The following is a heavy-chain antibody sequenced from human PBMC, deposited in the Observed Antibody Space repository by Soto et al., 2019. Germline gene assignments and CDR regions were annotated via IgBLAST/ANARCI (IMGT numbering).Heavy chain of an antibody. CDR3: ARGPPSYYDFWSGSHNWFDP. J-gene: IGHJ5*02. CDR1: EFTFSDYY. D-gene: IGHD3-3*01. Sequence: QVQLVESGGGLVKPGGSLRLSCAASEFTFSDYYMSWIRQAPGKGLEWVSYISSSGSTIYYADSVKGRFTISRDNAKNSLYLQMNSLRAEDTAVYYCARGPPSYYDFWSGSHNWFDPWGQGTLVTVSS. V-gene: IGHV3-11*01. CDR2: ISSSGSTI.